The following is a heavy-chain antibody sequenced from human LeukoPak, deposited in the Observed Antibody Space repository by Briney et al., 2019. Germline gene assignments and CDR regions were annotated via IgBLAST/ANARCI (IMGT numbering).Heavy chain of an antibody. D-gene: IGHD6-13*01. J-gene: IGHJ4*02. CDR3: ARDPEGSSWYGGFDY. Sequence: PSETLSLTCAVYGGSFSGYYWSWIRQPPGKGLEWIGEINHSGSTNYNPSLKSRVTISVDTSKNQFSLKLSSVTAADTAVYYCARDPEGSSWYGGFDYWGQGTLVTVSS. V-gene: IGHV4-34*01. CDR1: GGSFSGYY. CDR2: INHSGST.